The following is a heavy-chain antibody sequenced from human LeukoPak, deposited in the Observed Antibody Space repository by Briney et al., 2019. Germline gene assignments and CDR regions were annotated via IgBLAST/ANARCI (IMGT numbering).Heavy chain of an antibody. CDR2: ISGSGGST. CDR3: AKGHNDYVWGSYRNYFDY. J-gene: IGHJ4*02. Sequence: PGGSLRLSCAASGFTFSSYAMSWVRQAPGKGLEWVSAISGSGGSTYYADSVKGRFTISRDNSKNTLYLQMNSLRAEDTAVYYCAKGHNDYVWGSYRNYFDYWGQGTLVTVSS. CDR1: GFTFSSYA. V-gene: IGHV3-23*01. D-gene: IGHD3-16*02.